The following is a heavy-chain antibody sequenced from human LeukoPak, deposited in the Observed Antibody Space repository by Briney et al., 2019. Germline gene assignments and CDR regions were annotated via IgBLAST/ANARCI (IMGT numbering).Heavy chain of an antibody. CDR2: ISSSGNTM. Sequence: GGPLRLSCAASRLILSDYYMSWIRQAPGKGLEWVSYISSSGNTMYYADSVKGRFTISRDNAQNSLYLQMNSLRAEDTAVYYCARWGRSTGFDYWGQGTLVTVSS. CDR3: ARWGRSTGFDY. J-gene: IGHJ4*02. CDR1: RLILSDYY. D-gene: IGHD3-16*01. V-gene: IGHV3-11*04.